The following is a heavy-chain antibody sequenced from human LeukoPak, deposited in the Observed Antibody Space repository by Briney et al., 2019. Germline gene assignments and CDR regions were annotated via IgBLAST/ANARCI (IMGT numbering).Heavy chain of an antibody. D-gene: IGHD5-18*01. Sequence: KPSETLSLTCTVSGGSVSSGSYYWSWLRQPPGKGLEWIGYIYYSGSTNYNPSLKSRVTISVDTSKKQFSLKLSSVTAADTAVYYCARGGSYGFPFYFDYWGQGTLVTVSS. J-gene: IGHJ4*02. CDR1: GGSVSSGSYY. CDR3: ARGGSYGFPFYFDY. V-gene: IGHV4-61*01. CDR2: IYYSGST.